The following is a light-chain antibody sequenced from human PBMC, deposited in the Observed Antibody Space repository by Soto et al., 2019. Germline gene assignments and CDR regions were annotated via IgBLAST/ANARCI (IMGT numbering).Light chain of an antibody. V-gene: IGLV1-40*01. CDR2: GNS. J-gene: IGLJ1*01. CDR1: SSNIGAGYD. CDR3: QSYDSSLSGYV. Sequence: QPVLTQPPSVSGAPGQRVTISCTGSSSNIGAGYDVHWYQHFPGTAPKLLIYGNSNRPSGVPDRFSGSKSGTSASLAITGLQAEDDADYSCQSYDSSLSGYVFGTGTKVTVL.